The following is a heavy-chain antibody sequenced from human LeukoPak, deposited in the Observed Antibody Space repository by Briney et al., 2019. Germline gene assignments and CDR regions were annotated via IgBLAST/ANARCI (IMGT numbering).Heavy chain of an antibody. Sequence: GRSLRLSCAASGFTFDDYAMHWVRQAPGKGLEGVSGISWNSGSIGYADSVKGRFTISRDNAKNSLYLQMNSLRAEDTALYYCAKDTQPAGPYYFAYWGQGTLVTVSS. D-gene: IGHD6-19*01. CDR1: GFTFDDYA. J-gene: IGHJ4*02. V-gene: IGHV3-9*01. CDR3: AKDTQPAGPYYFAY. CDR2: ISWNSGSI.